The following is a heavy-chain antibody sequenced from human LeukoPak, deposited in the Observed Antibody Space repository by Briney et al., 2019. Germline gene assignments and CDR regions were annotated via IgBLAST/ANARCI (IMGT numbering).Heavy chain of an antibody. CDR3: ARGYCSSTSCYTRENDAFDI. D-gene: IGHD2-2*02. J-gene: IGHJ3*02. V-gene: IGHV4-34*01. CDR2: INHSGST. Sequence: SETLSLTCAVYGGSFSGYYWSWIRQPPGKGLEWIGEINHSGSTNYNPSLKSRVTISVDTSKNQFSLKLSSVTAADTAVYYCARGYCSSTSCYTRENDAFDIWGQGTMVTVSS. CDR1: GGSFSGYY.